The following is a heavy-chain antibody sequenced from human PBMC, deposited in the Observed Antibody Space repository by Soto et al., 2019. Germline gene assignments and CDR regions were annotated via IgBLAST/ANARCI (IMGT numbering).Heavy chain of an antibody. CDR3: ARGFDVVVVAASGADFAD. J-gene: IGHJ4*02. D-gene: IGHD2-15*01. CDR2: INPNSGGT. Sequence: SVKVSCKASGYTFTGYYMHWVRQAPGQGLEWMGWINPNSGGTNYAQKFQGWVTMTRDTSISTAYMELSRLRSDDTAVYYCARGFDVVVVAASGADFADWGQGTLVTVSS. CDR1: GYTFTGYY. V-gene: IGHV1-2*04.